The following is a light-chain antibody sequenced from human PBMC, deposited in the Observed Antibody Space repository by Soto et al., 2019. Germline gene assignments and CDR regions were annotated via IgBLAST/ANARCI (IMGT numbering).Light chain of an antibody. V-gene: IGLV4-69*01. CDR1: SGHSSYA. J-gene: IGLJ2*01. CDR2: LNSEGSH. CDR3: QTWGHGNV. Sequence: QLVLTQSPSASASLGAAVKHPCTLTSGHSSYAIAWHQQQPEKGPRSLMKLNSEGSHSKGDGIPDRFSGSSSGAERYLTISSLQSGDEAAYSCQTWGHGNVFGVETQMTVL.